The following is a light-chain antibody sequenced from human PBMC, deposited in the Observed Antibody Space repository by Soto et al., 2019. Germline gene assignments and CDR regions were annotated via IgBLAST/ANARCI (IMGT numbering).Light chain of an antibody. J-gene: IGLJ1*01. CDR1: SSDIGGYNY. V-gene: IGLV2-14*01. CDR3: SSYTTSGSLFYV. CDR2: EVT. Sequence: QSALAQPASVSGSPGQSITISCTGASSDIGGYNYVSWYQHHPGKAPKLLIYEVTNRPSGVSNRFSGSKSDKTASLTISGLQAEDEADYYCSSYTTSGSLFYVFGTGTKVTVL.